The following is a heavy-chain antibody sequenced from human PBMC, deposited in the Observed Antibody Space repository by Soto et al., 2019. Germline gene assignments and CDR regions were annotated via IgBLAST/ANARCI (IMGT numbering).Heavy chain of an antibody. V-gene: IGHV3-23*01. CDR3: AKGGRCSGGSCYFYFGY. Sequence: GGSLRLSCAASGFTFSSSAMSWVRQAPGKGLEWVSAISGSGGSTYYADYVKGRFTISRDNSKNTLYLQMNSLGAEDTSVYYCAKGGRCSGGSCYFYFGYWGQGTLVTVSS. J-gene: IGHJ4*02. CDR2: ISGSGGST. D-gene: IGHD2-15*01. CDR1: GFTFSSSA.